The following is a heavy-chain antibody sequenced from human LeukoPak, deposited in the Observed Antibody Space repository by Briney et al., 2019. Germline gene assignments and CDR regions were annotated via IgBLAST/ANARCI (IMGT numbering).Heavy chain of an antibody. J-gene: IGHJ4*02. D-gene: IGHD1/OR15-1a*01. CDR3: AKDCTNNVPVFDY. CDR1: GFTFSSYA. CDR2: VSGSGGST. V-gene: IGHV3-23*01. Sequence: GGSLRLSCAASGFTFSSYAMSWVRQAPGKGLELVSAVSGSGGSTYYADSVKGRFTISRDNSKNTLYLQMNSLRAEDTAVYYCAKDCTNNVPVFDYWGQGTLVTVCS.